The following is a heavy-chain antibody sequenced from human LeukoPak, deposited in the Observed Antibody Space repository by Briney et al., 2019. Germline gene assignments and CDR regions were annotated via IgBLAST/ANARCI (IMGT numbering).Heavy chain of an antibody. V-gene: IGHV4-4*07. CDR3: ARDLRIIPFIVATIPRPYGMDV. D-gene: IGHD5-12*01. CDR1: GGSISSYY. CDR2: IYTSGST. J-gene: IGHJ6*02. Sequence: PSETLSLTCTVSGGSISSYYWSWIRQPAGKGLEWIGRIYTSGSTNYNPSLKSRVTMSVDTSKNQFSLKLSSVTAADTAVYYCARDLRIIPFIVATIPRPYGMDVWGQGTTVTVSS.